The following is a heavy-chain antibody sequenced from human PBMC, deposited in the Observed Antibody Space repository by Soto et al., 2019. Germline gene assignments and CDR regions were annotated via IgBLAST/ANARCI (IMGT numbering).Heavy chain of an antibody. CDR2: IWYDGSNK. V-gene: IGHV3-33*01. CDR3: ARSADSRGYYYLDY. Sequence: QVQLVESGGGVVQPGRSLRLSCAASGFTFSSYGMHWARQAPGKGLEWVAVIWYDGSNKYYADSVKGRFTISRDNSKNPLYLQMNSLRAEDTAVYYCARSADSRGYYYLDYWGQGTLVTVSS. J-gene: IGHJ4*02. D-gene: IGHD3-22*01. CDR1: GFTFSSYG.